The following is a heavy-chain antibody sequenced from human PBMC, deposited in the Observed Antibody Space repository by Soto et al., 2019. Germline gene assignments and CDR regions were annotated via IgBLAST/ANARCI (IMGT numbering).Heavy chain of an antibody. V-gene: IGHV3-15*01. J-gene: IGHJ4*02. CDR1: GFTFSNAW. Sequence: GGSLRLSCAASGFTFSNAWMNWARQAPGKGLEWVGRIKSKTDGETTDFAAPVKGRFTISRDDSKNTAYLQMNSLKAEDTAVYYCGGGASRSTDYWGQGTLVTVSS. CDR3: GGGASRSTDY. D-gene: IGHD3-10*01. CDR2: IKSKTDGETT.